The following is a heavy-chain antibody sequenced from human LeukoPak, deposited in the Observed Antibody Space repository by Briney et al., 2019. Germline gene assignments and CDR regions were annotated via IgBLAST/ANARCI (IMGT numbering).Heavy chain of an antibody. Sequence: GGSLRLSCAASGFTFSSYWMSWVRQAPGKGLEWVANIKQDGGVIYYVDSVKGRFTISRDNAKDSLYLEMNSLRAEDTAVYFCARVYCNGVCYSYFDYWGQGSLVTVSS. CDR3: ARVYCNGVCYSYFDY. D-gene: IGHD2-8*01. CDR2: IKQDGGVI. CDR1: GFTFSSYW. V-gene: IGHV3-7*01. J-gene: IGHJ4*02.